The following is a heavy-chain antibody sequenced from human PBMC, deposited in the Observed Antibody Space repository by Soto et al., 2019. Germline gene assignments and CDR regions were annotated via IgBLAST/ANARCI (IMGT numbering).Heavy chain of an antibody. CDR1: GGTFSSYA. Sequence: QVQLVQSGAEVKKPGSSVKVSCKASGGTFSSYAISWVRQAPGQGLEWLGGIIPIFGTASYVQKFQGRVTITADESTSTAYMELSSLRSEDTAVYYCARGTITIFGRLYGMDVWGQGTTVTVSS. V-gene: IGHV1-69*01. CDR2: IIPIFGTA. CDR3: ARGTITIFGRLYGMDV. J-gene: IGHJ6*02. D-gene: IGHD3-3*01.